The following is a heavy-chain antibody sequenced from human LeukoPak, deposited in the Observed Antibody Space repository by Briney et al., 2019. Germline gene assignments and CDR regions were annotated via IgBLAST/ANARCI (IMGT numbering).Heavy chain of an antibody. Sequence: SQTLSLTCTVSGGSISSGDYYWSWIRQPPGKGLEWIGYIYYSGSTYYNPSLKSRVTISVDTSKNQFSLKLSSVTAADTAVYYCARHQYSSSWSFSYWGQGTLVTVSS. D-gene: IGHD6-13*01. CDR3: ARHQYSSSWSFSY. CDR2: IYYSGST. CDR1: GGSISSGDYY. J-gene: IGHJ4*02. V-gene: IGHV4-30-4*01.